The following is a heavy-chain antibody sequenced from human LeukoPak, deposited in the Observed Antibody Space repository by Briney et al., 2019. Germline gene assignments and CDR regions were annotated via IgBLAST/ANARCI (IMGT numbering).Heavy chain of an antibody. D-gene: IGHD5-24*01. CDR1: GGSFSGYY. J-gene: IGHJ4*02. Sequence: SETLSLTCAVYGGSFSGYYWSWIRQPPGKGLEWIGEINHSGSTNYNPSLKSRVTISVDTSENQFSLKLSSVTAADTAVYYCARDGYKPQPFDYWGQGTLVTVSS. V-gene: IGHV4-34*01. CDR2: INHSGST. CDR3: ARDGYKPQPFDY.